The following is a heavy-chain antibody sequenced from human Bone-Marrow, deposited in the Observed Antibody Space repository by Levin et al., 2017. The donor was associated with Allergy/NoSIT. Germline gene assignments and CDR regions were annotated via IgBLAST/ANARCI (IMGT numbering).Heavy chain of an antibody. CDR3: AREREFSGSGTYYYYIDY. Sequence: LRLSCTVSGGSIGGGDFFWSWLRQAPGKGLEWIGYIHSTGNTFYNSALKSRLTVAIDTSENRFSLHLSSVTTADTAVYYCAREREFSGSGTYYYYIDYWGQGSLVTVSS. CDR1: GGSIGGGDFF. V-gene: IGHV4-30-4*01. D-gene: IGHD3-10*01. J-gene: IGHJ4*02. CDR2: IHSTGNT.